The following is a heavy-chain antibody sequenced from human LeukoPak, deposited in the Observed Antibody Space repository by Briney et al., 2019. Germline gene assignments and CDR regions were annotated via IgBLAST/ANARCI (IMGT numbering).Heavy chain of an antibody. CDR3: AKDPTPRDIVVVPAAIANY. J-gene: IGHJ4*02. CDR1: GFTFSSYG. V-gene: IGHV3-30*02. D-gene: IGHD2-2*01. CDR2: IRYDGSNK. Sequence: PGGSLRLSCAASGFTFSSYGMHWVRQAPGKGLEWVAFIRYDGSNKYYADSVKGRFTISRDNSKNTLYLQMNSLRAEDTAVYYCAKDPTPRDIVVVPAAIANYWGQGTLVTVSS.